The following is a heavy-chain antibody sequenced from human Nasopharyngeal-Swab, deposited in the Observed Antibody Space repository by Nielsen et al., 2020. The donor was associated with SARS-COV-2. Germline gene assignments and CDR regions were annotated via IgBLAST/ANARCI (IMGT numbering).Heavy chain of an antibody. D-gene: IGHD1-26*01. J-gene: IGHJ4*02. CDR3: ASIRRATYVN. V-gene: IGHV4-39*01. CDR1: GGSISSSPYY. CDR2: RYYNVTT. Sequence: LSLTCTVSGGSISSSPYYWGWIRPPPGTGLEWIGSRYYNVTTYYNPSLKSRVIISVDMSKNQFSLRLSSVTAADTAVYYCASIRRATYVNWGQGTLVTVSS.